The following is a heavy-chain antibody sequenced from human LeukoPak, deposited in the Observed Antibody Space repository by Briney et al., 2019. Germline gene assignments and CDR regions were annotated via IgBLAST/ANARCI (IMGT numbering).Heavy chain of an antibody. CDR2: LKLYDGSI. V-gene: IGHV1-46*01. CDR3: ARDGDWARSSDY. D-gene: IGHD2-21*02. Sequence: ASVKVSCKASGYTFIRYHMHWVRQAPGQGLEWIGVLKLYDGSISHAQKFQGRVTMTTDTSTSTAYMELRTLRSDDTAVYYCARDGDWARSSDYWGQGTLVTVSS. CDR1: GYTFIRYH. J-gene: IGHJ4*02.